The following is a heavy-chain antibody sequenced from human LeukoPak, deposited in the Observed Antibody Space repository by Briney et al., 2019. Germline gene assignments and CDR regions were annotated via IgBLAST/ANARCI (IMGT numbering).Heavy chain of an antibody. D-gene: IGHD1-26*01. CDR3: AGVYRGSYDAFDI. J-gene: IGHJ3*02. CDR1: GASMSDNKYS. Sequence: SETLSLTCTVSGASMSDNKYSWGWIRQPPGKGLDWLGSIYFGGSPFFKASLKSRVTISVDTSKNQFSLKLSSVTAADTAVYYCAGVYRGSYDAFDIWGQGTMVTVSS. V-gene: IGHV4-39*07. CDR2: IYFGGSP.